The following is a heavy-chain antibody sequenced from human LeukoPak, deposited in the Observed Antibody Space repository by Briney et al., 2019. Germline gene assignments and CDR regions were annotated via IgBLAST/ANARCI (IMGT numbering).Heavy chain of an antibody. CDR1: GFTFDDYA. V-gene: IGHV3-9*01. CDR2: ISWNSGSI. D-gene: IGHD6-25*01. Sequence: GRSLRLSCAASGFTFDDYAMHWVRQAPGKGLEWVSGISWNSGSIGYADSVKGRFTISRDNAKNSLYLQMNSLRAEDTALYYYAKALSYSITAATDYWGQGTLVTVSS. J-gene: IGHJ4*02. CDR3: AKALSYSITAATDY.